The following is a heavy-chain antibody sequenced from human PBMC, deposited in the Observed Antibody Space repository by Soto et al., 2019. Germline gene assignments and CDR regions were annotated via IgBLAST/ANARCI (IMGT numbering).Heavy chain of an antibody. D-gene: IGHD4-17*01. CDR3: ARDLVHDYGDYVPLFGDY. CDR1: GFTFSSYS. Sequence: GGSLRLSCAASGFTFSSYSMNWVRQAPGKGLEWVSYISSSSSTIYDGDSVKGRFTNSRDNAKNSLYLQMNSLGAEDTAVDYCARDLVHDYGDYVPLFGDYWGQGTLVTVSS. CDR2: ISSSSSTI. J-gene: IGHJ4*02. V-gene: IGHV3-48*01.